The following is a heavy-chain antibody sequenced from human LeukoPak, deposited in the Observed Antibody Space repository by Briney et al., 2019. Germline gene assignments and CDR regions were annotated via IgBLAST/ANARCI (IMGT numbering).Heavy chain of an antibody. CDR2: ISYDGSNK. CDR3: AKDDTAMDV. D-gene: IGHD5-18*01. CDR1: GFTFSSYG. J-gene: IGHJ6*02. Sequence: SGGSLRLSCAASGFTFSSYGMHWVRQAPGKGLEWVAVISYDGSNKYYADSVKGRFAISRDNSKNTLYLQMNSLRAEDTAVYYCAKDDTAMDVWGQGTTVTVSS. V-gene: IGHV3-30*18.